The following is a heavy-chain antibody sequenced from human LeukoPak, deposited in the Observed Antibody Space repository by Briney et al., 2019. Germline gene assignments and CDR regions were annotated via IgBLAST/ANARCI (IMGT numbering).Heavy chain of an antibody. J-gene: IGHJ6*04. D-gene: IGHD3-10*01. Sequence: SETLSLTCTISGGSISSYYWSWIRQPPGKGLEWIGYIYYSGSTNYNPSLKSRVTISVDTSKNQFSLKLSSVTAADTAVYYCAREGGSGTFWGKGTTVTVSS. CDR2: IYYSGST. CDR3: AREGGSGTF. CDR1: GGSISSYY. V-gene: IGHV4-59*01.